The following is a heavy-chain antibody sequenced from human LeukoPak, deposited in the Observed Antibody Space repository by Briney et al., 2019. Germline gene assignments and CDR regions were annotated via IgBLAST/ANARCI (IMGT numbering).Heavy chain of an antibody. J-gene: IGHJ4*02. CDR3: AKAVAGTRDY. V-gene: IGHV3-23*01. CDR2: ISGSGGST. CDR1: GFTFSSYA. Sequence: PGGSLRLSCAASGFTFSSYAMSWVRQAPGKGLEWVSAISGSGGSTHYADSVKGRFTISRDNSKSTLYLQMNSLRAEDTAVYYCAKAVAGTRDYWGQGTLVTVSS. D-gene: IGHD6-19*01.